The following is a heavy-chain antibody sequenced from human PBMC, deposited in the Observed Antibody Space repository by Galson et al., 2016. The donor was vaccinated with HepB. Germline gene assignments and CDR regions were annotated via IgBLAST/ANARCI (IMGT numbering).Heavy chain of an antibody. Sequence: SVKVSCKASGHTFATSGFTWVRQAPGQGPEFMGWISPNKYTSKYAQTLQDRVTMTTDTSTSTAYMELRSLRPDDTAIYYCATFIDNSAHRGWLDAWGQGTLVTVSS. CDR1: GHTFATSG. D-gene: IGHD2/OR15-2a*01. V-gene: IGHV1-18*01. J-gene: IGHJ5*02. CDR3: ATFIDNSAHRGWLDA. CDR2: ISPNKYTS.